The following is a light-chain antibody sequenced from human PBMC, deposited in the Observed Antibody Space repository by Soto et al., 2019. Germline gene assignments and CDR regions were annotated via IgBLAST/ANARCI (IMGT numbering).Light chain of an antibody. Sequence: EIVLTQSPGTLSLSPGERATLYCRASQSVGSNYLAWYQQKPGQAPRVLIYGASSRATGIPDRFSGSGSGADFTLTISRLEPEDFAVYYCQQYARPPYAFGQGTKVDIK. J-gene: IGKJ2*01. CDR1: QSVGSNY. CDR2: GAS. V-gene: IGKV3-20*01. CDR3: QQYARPPYA.